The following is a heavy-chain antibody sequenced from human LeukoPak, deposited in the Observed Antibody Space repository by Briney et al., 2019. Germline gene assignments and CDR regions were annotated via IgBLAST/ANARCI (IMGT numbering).Heavy chain of an antibody. Sequence: GGSLILSCVASGFPFSSYWMTWVRQAPGKGLEWVANIKQDGSKKSYVDSVKGRFTISRDNAKNSLYLQMNSLRAEDTAIYYCTRVGYIDEGIDYWGQGTLVTVSS. D-gene: IGHD5-24*01. CDR1: GFPFSSYW. CDR3: TRVGYIDEGIDY. V-gene: IGHV3-7*04. J-gene: IGHJ4*02. CDR2: IKQDGSKK.